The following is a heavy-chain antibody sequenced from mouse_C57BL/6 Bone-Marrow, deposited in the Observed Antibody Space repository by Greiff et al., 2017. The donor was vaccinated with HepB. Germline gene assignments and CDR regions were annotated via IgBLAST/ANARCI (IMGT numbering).Heavy chain of an antibody. D-gene: IGHD2-3*01. CDR1: GFNIKDYY. V-gene: IGHV14-1*01. CDR3: TRWLLRDY. J-gene: IGHJ2*01. Sequence: VQLQQSGAELVRPGASVKLSCTASGFNIKDYYMHWVKQRPEQGLEWIGWIDPEDGDTEYAPNFQGKATMTADTSSNTAYLQLSRLTSEDTAVYYCTRWLLRDYWGQGTTLTVSS. CDR2: IDPEDGDT.